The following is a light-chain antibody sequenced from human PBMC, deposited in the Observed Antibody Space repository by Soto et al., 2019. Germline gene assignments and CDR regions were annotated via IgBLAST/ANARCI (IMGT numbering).Light chain of an antibody. Sequence: DNQMTQSPSSVSASVGDRVTITCRASQGISRWLAWYQQKPGKAPKLLICAASSLQSGVPPRFSGSGSGTDVTLTISSLQPEDCATYYCQQANSFPFTFGPGTKVDIK. CDR1: QGISRW. CDR2: AAS. J-gene: IGKJ3*01. CDR3: QQANSFPFT. V-gene: IGKV1-12*01.